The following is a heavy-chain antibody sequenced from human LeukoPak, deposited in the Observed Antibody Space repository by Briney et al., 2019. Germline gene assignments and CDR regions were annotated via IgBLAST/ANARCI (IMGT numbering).Heavy chain of an antibody. J-gene: IGHJ3*01. D-gene: IGHD3-22*01. V-gene: IGHV3-21*01. CDR2: ISSSSCYI. CDR1: GFTFSTYS. CDR3: ARLSTYYS. Sequence: GGSLRLSCAASGFTFSTYSMNCIRQALGEGLECVSSISSSSCYIYYADSVKGRFTISRDNAKNSLYLQMNSLRAEDTAVYYCARLSTYYSWGQGTMVTVSS.